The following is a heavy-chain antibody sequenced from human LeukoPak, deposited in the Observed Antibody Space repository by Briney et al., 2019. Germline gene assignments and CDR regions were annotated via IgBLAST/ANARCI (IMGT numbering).Heavy chain of an antibody. V-gene: IGHV1-8*01. CDR3: ARASNYHDAFDI. J-gene: IGHJ3*02. Sequence: GASVKVSCKASGYTFTSYDINWVRQATGQGLEWMGWMNPNSGNTGYAQKFQGRVTMTTDTSTSTAYMELRSLRSDDTAVYYCARASNYHDAFDIWGQGTMVTVSS. CDR1: GYTFTSYD. D-gene: IGHD1-7*01. CDR2: MNPNSGNT.